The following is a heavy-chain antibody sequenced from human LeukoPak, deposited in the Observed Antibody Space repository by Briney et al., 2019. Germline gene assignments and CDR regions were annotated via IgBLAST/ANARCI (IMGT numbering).Heavy chain of an antibody. Sequence: SSETLSLTCAAYGGSFSGYYWSWIRQPPGKGLEWIGEINHSGSTNYNPSLKSRVTISVDTSKNQFSLKLSSVTAADTAVYYCARVRGYSSGWPRSYYYYGMDVWGQGTTVTVSS. CDR3: ARVRGYSSGWPRSYYYYGMDV. J-gene: IGHJ6*02. CDR1: GGSFSGYY. V-gene: IGHV4-34*01. D-gene: IGHD6-19*01. CDR2: INHSGST.